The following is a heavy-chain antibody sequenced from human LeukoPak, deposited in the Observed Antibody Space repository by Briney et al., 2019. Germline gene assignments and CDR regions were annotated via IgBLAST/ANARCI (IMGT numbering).Heavy chain of an antibody. V-gene: IGHV3-74*01. CDR1: GFTFSSYW. Sequence: PGGSLRLSCAASGFTFSSYWMHWVRQAPGKGLVWVSRINSDGSSTSYADSVKGRFTISRDNAKNTLYLQMNSLRAEDTAVYYCVSSYCSGGSCYSAPGYWGQGTLVTVSS. J-gene: IGHJ4*02. CDR3: VSSYCSGGSCYSAPGY. CDR2: INSDGSST. D-gene: IGHD2-15*01.